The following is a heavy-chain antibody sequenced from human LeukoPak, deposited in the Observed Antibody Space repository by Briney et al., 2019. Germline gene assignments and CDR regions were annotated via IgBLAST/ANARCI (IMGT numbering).Heavy chain of an antibody. V-gene: IGHV4-59*01. J-gene: IGHJ3*02. CDR2: IYYSGST. CDR1: RWSISSYY. Sequence: SETLSLTCTGTRWSISSYYWSWIRQPPGKGLEWIGYIYYSGSTNYNPSLKSRVTISVDTSKNQFSLKLSSVTAADTAVYYCARDRQGAFDIWGQGTMVTVSS. CDR3: ARDRQGAFDI.